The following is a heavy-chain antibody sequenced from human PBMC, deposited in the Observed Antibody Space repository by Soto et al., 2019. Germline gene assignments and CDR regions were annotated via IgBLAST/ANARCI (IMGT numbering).Heavy chain of an antibody. J-gene: IGHJ4*02. CDR1: GYTFTSYG. Sequence: ASVKVSCKASGYTFTSYGITWVRQAPGQGLEWMGWISGYNGNTNYAQKLQGRVTMSRDTSTSTAYMELRSLRSDDTAVYYCARDVAVAAEFDYWGRGTLVTVSS. CDR3: ARDVAVAAEFDY. D-gene: IGHD6-19*01. CDR2: ISGYNGNT. V-gene: IGHV1-18*01.